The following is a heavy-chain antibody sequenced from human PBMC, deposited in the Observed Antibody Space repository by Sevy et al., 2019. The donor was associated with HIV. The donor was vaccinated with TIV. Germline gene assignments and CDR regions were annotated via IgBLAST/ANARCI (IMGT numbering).Heavy chain of an antibody. Sequence: GGSLRLSCAASGFTFSSYAMHWVRQAPGKGLEWVAVISYDGSNKYYEDSVKGRFTISRDNSKNTLYLQMNSLRAEDTAVYYCAREGALRFLEWLSHYYYGMDVWGQGTTVTVSS. J-gene: IGHJ6*02. D-gene: IGHD3-3*01. CDR3: AREGALRFLEWLSHYYYGMDV. V-gene: IGHV3-30-3*01. CDR1: GFTFSSYA. CDR2: ISYDGSNK.